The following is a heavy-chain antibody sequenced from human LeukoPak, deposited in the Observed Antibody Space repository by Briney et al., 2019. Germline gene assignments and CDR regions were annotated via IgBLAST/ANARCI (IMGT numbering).Heavy chain of an antibody. CDR1: GFXFSTYG. Sequence: PGGSLRLSCAASGFXFSTYGINWVRQAPGKGLQWVSYIDSSSTTIYYADSVKGRFTISRDNAKNSLYLQMNSLRDEDTAVYYCARDEPGSILRYYFDYWGQGTLVTVSS. V-gene: IGHV3-48*02. J-gene: IGHJ4*02. CDR3: ARDEPGSILRYYFDY. CDR2: IDSSSTTI. D-gene: IGHD3-10*01.